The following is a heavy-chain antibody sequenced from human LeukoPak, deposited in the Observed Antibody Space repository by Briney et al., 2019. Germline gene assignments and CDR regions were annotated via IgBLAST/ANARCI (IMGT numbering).Heavy chain of an antibody. CDR2: IYTSGST. J-gene: IGHJ6*02. D-gene: IGHD6-19*01. Sequence: SQTLSLTCTVSGGSISSGSYYWSWIRQPAGKGLEWIGRIYTSGSTNYNPSLKGRVTISVDTSKNQFSLKLSSVTAADTAVYYCARDPLGIAVAGSFYYYYYGMDVWGQGTTVTVSS. V-gene: IGHV4-61*02. CDR3: ARDPLGIAVAGSFYYYYYGMDV. CDR1: GGSISSGSYY.